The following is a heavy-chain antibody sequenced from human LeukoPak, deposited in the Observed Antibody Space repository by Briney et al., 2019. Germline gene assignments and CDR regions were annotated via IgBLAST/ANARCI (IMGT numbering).Heavy chain of an antibody. CDR2: ISAYNGNT. J-gene: IGHJ5*02. D-gene: IGHD3-22*01. Sequence: VASVKLSCKASGYTSTNYGISWVRQAPGQGLEWMGWISAYNGNTNFAQKLQGRVTLTTDTSTGTAYMELRSLRSDDTAVYCWAGYYYDSIGYPRPWFDPWGQGTLFTVSS. V-gene: IGHV1-18*01. CDR3: AGYYYDSIGYPRPWFDP. CDR1: GYTSTNYG.